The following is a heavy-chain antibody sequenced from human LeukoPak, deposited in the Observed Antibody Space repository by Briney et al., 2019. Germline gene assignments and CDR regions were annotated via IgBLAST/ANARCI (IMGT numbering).Heavy chain of an antibody. J-gene: IGHJ4*02. CDR1: GGSISSSSYY. V-gene: IGHV4-39*01. CDR2: IYYSGST. D-gene: IGHD6-19*01. Sequence: KSSETLSLTCTVSGGSISSSSYYWGWIRQPPGKGLEWIGSIYYSGSTYYNPSLKSRVTISVDTSKNQFSLKLSSVTAADTAVYYCARPCQSSGWYLRTGGEYYFDYWGQGTLVTVSS. CDR3: ARPCQSSGWYLRTGGEYYFDY.